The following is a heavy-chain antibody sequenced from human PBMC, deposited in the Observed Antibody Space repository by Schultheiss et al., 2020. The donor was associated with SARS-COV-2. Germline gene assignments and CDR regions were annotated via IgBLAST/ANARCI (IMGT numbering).Heavy chain of an antibody. Sequence: GESLKISCKASGYTFTGYYMHWVRQAPGQGLEWMGWINPNSGGTNYAQKFQGRVTMTRNTSISTAYMELSSLRSEDTAVYYCARERGMVRGVHYYYYGMDVWGQGTTVTVSS. V-gene: IGHV1-2*02. J-gene: IGHJ6*02. CDR2: INPNSGGT. CDR3: ARERGMVRGVHYYYYGMDV. CDR1: GYTFTGYY. D-gene: IGHD3-10*01.